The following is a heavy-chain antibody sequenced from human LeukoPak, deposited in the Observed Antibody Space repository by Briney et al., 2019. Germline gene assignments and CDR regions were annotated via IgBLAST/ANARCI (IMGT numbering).Heavy chain of an antibody. J-gene: IGHJ4*02. CDR3: ASLVTTSSPFDY. CDR1: GFTFDDYG. Sequence: GGSLRLSCAASGFTFDDYGMSWVRQAPGKGLEWVSGINWNGGSTGYADSVKGRFTISRDNAKNSLHLQMSSLRAEDTALYYCASLVTTSSPFDYWGQGTLVTVSS. D-gene: IGHD4-17*01. CDR2: INWNGGST. V-gene: IGHV3-20*04.